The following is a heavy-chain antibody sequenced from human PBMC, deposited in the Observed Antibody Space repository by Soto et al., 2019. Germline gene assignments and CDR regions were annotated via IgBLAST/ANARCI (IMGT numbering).Heavy chain of an antibody. CDR2: ISSSSSYI. D-gene: IGHD5-18*01. Sequence: GGSLRLSCAASGFTFSSYSMNWVRQAPGKGLEWVSSISSSSSYIYYADSVKGRFTISRDNAKNSLYLQMNSLRAEDTAVYYYARVEDTAMGPNWFAPWGQGTLVTVSS. CDR3: ARVEDTAMGPNWFAP. CDR1: GFTFSSYS. V-gene: IGHV3-21*01. J-gene: IGHJ5*02.